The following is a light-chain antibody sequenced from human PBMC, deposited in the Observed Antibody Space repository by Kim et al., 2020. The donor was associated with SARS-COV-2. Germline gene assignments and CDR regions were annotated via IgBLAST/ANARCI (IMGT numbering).Light chain of an antibody. CDR2: DAS. V-gene: IGKV1D-16*01. Sequence: ASVGDRVTITWRASQDISNWLAWYQQKPGKAPRALIYDASSLQSGVPSRFSGSGSGTDFTLTITSLQPEDFATYYCQQYDTYPPTFGQGTRLEIK. CDR3: QQYDTYPPT. J-gene: IGKJ5*01. CDR1: QDISNW.